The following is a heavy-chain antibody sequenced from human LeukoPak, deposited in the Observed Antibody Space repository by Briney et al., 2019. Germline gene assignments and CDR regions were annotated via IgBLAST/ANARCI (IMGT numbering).Heavy chain of an antibody. D-gene: IGHD6-19*01. CDR1: GFSFSNCN. CDR2: ISRSSSFT. CDR3: ARPTSGQSFDI. Sequence: GGSLRLSCAASGFSFSNCNMNWVRQAPGKGLEWVSSISRSSSFTYYADSVKGRFTISRDNAKNSLYLQMNSLRAEDTAVYFCARPTSGQSFDIWGQGTMVTVSS. J-gene: IGHJ3*02. V-gene: IGHV3-21*04.